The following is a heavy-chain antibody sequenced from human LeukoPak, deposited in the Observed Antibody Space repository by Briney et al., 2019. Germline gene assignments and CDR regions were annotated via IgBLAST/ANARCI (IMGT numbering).Heavy chain of an antibody. D-gene: IGHD3-22*01. J-gene: IGHJ6*03. CDR2: MNPSGST. CDR3: ARGRQDVTMIVVIMTAVSYYLDV. Sequence: PSETLSLTCAVYGGSFSGYYWTWIRHTPEKGLEWIGEMNPSGSTNYNPSLTSRVTISVDTSKNQFSLTLSSVTAADTAVYYCARGRQDVTMIVVIMTAVSYYLDVWGKGTTVTVS. CDR1: GGSFSGYY. V-gene: IGHV4-34*01.